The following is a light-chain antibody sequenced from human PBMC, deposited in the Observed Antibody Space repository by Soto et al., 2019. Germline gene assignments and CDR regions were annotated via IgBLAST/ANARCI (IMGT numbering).Light chain of an antibody. CDR3: QQSYSTLLT. Sequence: DIQMTQSPSSLSASVGDRVTITCRASQSISSYLNWYQQKPGKAPKLLMYAASSLQRGVPSRFSGSGSGTDFTLTISSLQPEDFATYYCQQSYSTLLTFGGGTKVEIK. CDR1: QSISSY. CDR2: AAS. V-gene: IGKV1-39*01. J-gene: IGKJ4*01.